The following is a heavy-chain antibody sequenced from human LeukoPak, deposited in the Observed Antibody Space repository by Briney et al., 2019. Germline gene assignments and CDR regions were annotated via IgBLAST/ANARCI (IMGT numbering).Heavy chain of an antibody. CDR3: ARDLESSSSWSFPSWFDP. Sequence: GGSLRLSCAASGFTFSSYEMKWVRQAPGKGLEWVSYISSSGSTIYYADSVKGRFTISRDNAKNSLYLQMNSLRAEDTAVSYCARDLESSSSWSFPSWFDPWGQGTLVTVSS. J-gene: IGHJ5*02. CDR2: ISSSGSTI. V-gene: IGHV3-48*03. D-gene: IGHD6-13*01. CDR1: GFTFSSYE.